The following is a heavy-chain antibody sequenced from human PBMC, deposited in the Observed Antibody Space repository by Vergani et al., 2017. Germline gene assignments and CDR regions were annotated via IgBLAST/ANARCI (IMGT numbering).Heavy chain of an antibody. J-gene: IGHJ6*03. CDR2: INHSGST. V-gene: IGHV4-34*01. CDR3: ARAKXYYGSGSLRRGARYYMGV. D-gene: IGHD3-10*01. CDR1: GGSFSGYY. Sequence: QVQLQQWGAGLLKPSETLSLTCAVYGGSFSGYYWSWIRQPPGKGLEWIGEINHSGSTNYNPSLKSRVTISVDTSKNQFSLKLSSVTAADTAVYYCARAKXYYGSGSLRRGARYYMGVWGKGTTVTVSS.